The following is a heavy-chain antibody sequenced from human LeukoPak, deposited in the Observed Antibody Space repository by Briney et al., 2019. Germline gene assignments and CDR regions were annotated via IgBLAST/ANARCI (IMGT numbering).Heavy chain of an antibody. CDR1: GYTFTSYG. V-gene: IGHV1-18*01. D-gene: IGHD3-10*01. CDR2: ISAYNGNT. J-gene: IGHJ4*02. CDR3: ARDVYGSGSYHY. Sequence: ASVKVSCKASGYTFTSYGISWVRQAPGQGLEWMGWISAYNGNTNYAQKLQGRVTMTTDTSTSTAYMELSSLRSEDTAVYYCARDVYGSGSYHYWGQGTLVTVSS.